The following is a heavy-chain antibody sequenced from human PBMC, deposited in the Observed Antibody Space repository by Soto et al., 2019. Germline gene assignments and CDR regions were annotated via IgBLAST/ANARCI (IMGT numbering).Heavy chain of an antibody. D-gene: IGHD3-16*02. Sequence: QVQLVQSGAEVKKPGASVKVSCKASGYTFTSYAMHWVRQAPGQRLEWMGWINAGNGNTKYSQKFQGRVTITRDTSASTDYMELSSLRSEDTAVYYCARDFMITFGGVIVNWFDPWGQGTLVTVSS. CDR3: ARDFMITFGGVIVNWFDP. J-gene: IGHJ5*02. CDR2: INAGNGNT. V-gene: IGHV1-3*01. CDR1: GYTFTSYA.